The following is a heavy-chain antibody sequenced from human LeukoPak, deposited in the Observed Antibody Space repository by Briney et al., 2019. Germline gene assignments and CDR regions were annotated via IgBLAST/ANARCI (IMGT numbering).Heavy chain of an antibody. V-gene: IGHV3-30-3*01. CDR3: ARDRGRYYDSRGFYWGYYFDS. J-gene: IGHJ4*02. CDR2: ISYDGSNK. Sequence: GGSLRLSCAASGFTFSSYAMHWVRQAPGKGLEWVAVISYDGSNKYYADSVKGRFTISRDNSKDTLYPQMNSLRAEDTAVYYCARDRGRYYDSRGFYWGYYFDSWGQGILVTVST. CDR1: GFTFSSYA. D-gene: IGHD3-22*01.